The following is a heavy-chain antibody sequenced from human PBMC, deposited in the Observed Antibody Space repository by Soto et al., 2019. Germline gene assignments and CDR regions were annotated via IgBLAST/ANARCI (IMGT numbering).Heavy chain of an antibody. CDR3: AREVTVASYSFDF. Sequence: SLKGWCKASGGPFSSYAISWERQAPGQGLEWMGGIIPIFNSANYAQKFQGRVTITADDSTSTAYMELRSLRPDDTAVCYCAREVTVASYSFDFRGQRTLVPIS. J-gene: IGHJ4*02. CDR1: GGPFSSYA. CDR2: IIPIFNSA. V-gene: IGHV1-69*01. D-gene: IGHD5-12*01.